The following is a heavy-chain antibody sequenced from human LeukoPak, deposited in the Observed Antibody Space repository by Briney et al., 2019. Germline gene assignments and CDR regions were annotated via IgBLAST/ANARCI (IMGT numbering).Heavy chain of an antibody. J-gene: IGHJ4*02. CDR3: ARGTPAYSYGSSAYHYDYFEY. V-gene: IGHV3-30*03. CDR1: GLTLSAYG. D-gene: IGHD3-22*01. CDR2: ISYDGIDK. Sequence: GGSLRLSCAASGLTLSAYGMHWVRQAPGKGLEWVAFISYDGIDKYYADSVKGRFTISRDNSKNTLYLQMGSLEVEDTAVYYCARGTPAYSYGSSAYHYDYFEYWGQGTLVTVSS.